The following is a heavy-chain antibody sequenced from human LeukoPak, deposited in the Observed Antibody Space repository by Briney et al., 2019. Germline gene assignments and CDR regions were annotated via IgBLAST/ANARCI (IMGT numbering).Heavy chain of an antibody. Sequence: MSEGSLRLSCAASGFTFTSNDMHWVRQAPGQGLEWMGWINPNSGGTNYAQKFQGRVTMTRDTSISTAYMELSRLRSDDTAVYYCARVLDYVPITPFDYWGQGTLVTVSS. CDR2: INPNSGGT. CDR1: GFTFTSND. J-gene: IGHJ4*02. V-gene: IGHV1-2*02. D-gene: IGHD4-17*01. CDR3: ARVLDYVPITPFDY.